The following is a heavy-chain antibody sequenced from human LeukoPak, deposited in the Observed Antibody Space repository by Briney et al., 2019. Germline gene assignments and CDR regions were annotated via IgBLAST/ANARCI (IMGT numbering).Heavy chain of an antibody. J-gene: IGHJ6*02. CDR1: GYTFTSYY. V-gene: IGHV1-46*01. Sequence: GASVKVSCKPSGYTFTSYYMHWVRQAPGQGLEWMGIINPSGGDTSYAQKFQGRVTTTRDPSTSTVYMEVVSLRPEDTAVYYCARGCRVVPGVHNVGMTSYYSGMDVWGQGTTVTVSS. CDR3: ARGCRVVPGVHNVGMTSYYSGMDV. CDR2: INPSGGDT. D-gene: IGHD2-2*01.